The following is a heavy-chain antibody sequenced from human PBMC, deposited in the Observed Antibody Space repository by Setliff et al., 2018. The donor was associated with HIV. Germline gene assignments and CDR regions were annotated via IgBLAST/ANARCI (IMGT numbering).Heavy chain of an antibody. V-gene: IGHV3-15*01. D-gene: IGHD3-22*01. J-gene: IGHJ4*02. Sequence: PSETLSLTCDVSGFSISSRYYWGWVRQAPGKGLEWVGRIRSKTDGGTTDYAAPVKGRFSISRDDSKNTLDLQMNSLKIEDTAVYYCTTDRWSHFYDSSGYYYYYWGQGTLVTVSS. CDR2: IRSKTDGGTT. CDR1: GFSISSRYY. CDR3: TTDRWSHFYDSSGYYYYY.